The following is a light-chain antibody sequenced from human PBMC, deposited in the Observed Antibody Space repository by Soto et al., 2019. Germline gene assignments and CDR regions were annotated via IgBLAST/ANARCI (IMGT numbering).Light chain of an antibody. CDR3: QQTYTSRPWT. CDR1: QSINTF. V-gene: IGKV1-39*01. Sequence: DNQVTQSPSSLSATVGDRVTITCRASQSINTFLNWYQQRPGKAPNLLIYGASNLQSGVPSRFSGSGSGTDFTLTISSLQPEDFATYYCQQTYTSRPWTFGRGTKVDI. CDR2: GAS. J-gene: IGKJ1*01.